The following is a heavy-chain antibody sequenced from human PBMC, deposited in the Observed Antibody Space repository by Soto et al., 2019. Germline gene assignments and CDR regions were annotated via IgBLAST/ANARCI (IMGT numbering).Heavy chain of an antibody. D-gene: IGHD3-16*01. V-gene: IGHV4-4*02. CDR2: IYHSGST. J-gene: IGHJ5*02. Sequence: QVRLQESGPGHVKPSGTLSLTCTVSGASISSSNWWNWVRQPPGKGPEWIGEIYHSGSTNYNPALQSRVTIGIDKSKNQFSLRLTSVTAADTAMYYCARLDYDPNVVNPVGGFHPWGQGTLVTVSS. CDR3: ARLDYDPNVVNPVGGFHP. CDR1: GASISSSNW.